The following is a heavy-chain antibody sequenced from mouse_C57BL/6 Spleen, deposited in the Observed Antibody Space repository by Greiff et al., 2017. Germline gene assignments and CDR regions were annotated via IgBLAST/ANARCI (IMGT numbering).Heavy chain of an antibody. CDR3: ARGGSNWAYAMDY. V-gene: IGHV1-55*01. CDR2: IYPGSGST. Sequence: QVQLQQPGAELVKPGASVKMSCKASGYTFTSYWITWVKQRPGQGLEWIGDIYPGSGSTNYNEKFKSKATLTVDTSSSTAYMQLSSLTSEDSAVYYCARGGSNWAYAMDYWGQGTSVTVSS. D-gene: IGHD4-1*01. J-gene: IGHJ4*01. CDR1: GYTFTSYW.